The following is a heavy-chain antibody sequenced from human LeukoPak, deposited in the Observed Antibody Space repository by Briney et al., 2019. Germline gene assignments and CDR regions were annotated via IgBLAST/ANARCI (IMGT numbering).Heavy chain of an antibody. J-gene: IGHJ4*02. CDR2: ISGSGGNT. CDR1: GFAFSRYG. V-gene: IGHV3-23*01. Sequence: GGSLRLSCAASGFAFSRYGIVRVLQAPGRGLEWVSGISGSGGNTYYGDSVKGRFTISRDNSKNTVYLQMNSLRAEDTAVYYCAKAQGYLDYWGQGTLATVSS. CDR3: AKAQGYLDY.